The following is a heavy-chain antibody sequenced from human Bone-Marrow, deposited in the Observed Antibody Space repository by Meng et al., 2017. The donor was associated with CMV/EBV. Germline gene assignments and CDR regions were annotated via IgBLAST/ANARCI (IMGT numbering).Heavy chain of an antibody. D-gene: IGHD5-24*01. Sequence: GESLKISCAASGFIFSAYGMHWVRQAPGKGLEWVAFIRYDGGNKYYADSVKGRFTISRDNSKNTLYLEMNSLRPEDTAVYYCARGDGTYFDYWGQGTLVTVSS. CDR1: GFIFSAYG. CDR2: IRYDGGNK. V-gene: IGHV3-30*02. CDR3: ARGDGTYFDY. J-gene: IGHJ4*02.